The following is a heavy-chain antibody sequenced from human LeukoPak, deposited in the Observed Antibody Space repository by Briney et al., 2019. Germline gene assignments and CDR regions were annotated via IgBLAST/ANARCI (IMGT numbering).Heavy chain of an antibody. D-gene: IGHD2-15*01. CDR1: GFTFNSYW. J-gene: IGHJ4*02. CDR2: INSDGSRT. CDR3: ARSVAVVTATFGY. V-gene: IGHV3-74*01. Sequence: PGGSLRLSCAASGFTFNSYWMHWVRQAPGKGLVWVSRINSDGSRTSYADSVKGRFTISRDNAKNTLYLQMNSLRAEDTAVYYCARSVAVVTATFGYWGQGTLVTVSS.